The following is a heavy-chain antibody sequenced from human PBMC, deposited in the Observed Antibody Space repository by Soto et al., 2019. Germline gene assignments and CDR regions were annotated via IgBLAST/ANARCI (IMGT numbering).Heavy chain of an antibody. CDR1: GGSISSGGYY. CDR3: ARGRAMLYNWFDP. Sequence: PSETLSLTCTLSGGSISSGGYYWSWIRQPPGKGLEWIGEINHSGSTNYNPSLKSRVTISVDTSKNQFSLKLSSVTAADTAVYYCARGRAMLYNWFDPWGQGTLVTVTS. V-gene: IGHV4-39*07. J-gene: IGHJ5*02. CDR2: INHSGST. D-gene: IGHD3-16*01.